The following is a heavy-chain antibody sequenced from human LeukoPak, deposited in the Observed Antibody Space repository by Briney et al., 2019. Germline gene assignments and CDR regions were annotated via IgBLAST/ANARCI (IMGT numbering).Heavy chain of an antibody. CDR3: ARDFLGRGSGSYYMDY. V-gene: IGHV3-30*03. J-gene: IGHJ4*02. Sequence: LPGGSLRLSCAASGFTFSSYGMHWVRQAPGKGLEWVAVTSYDGSNKYYADSVKGRFTISRDNAKNSLYLQMNSLRAEDTAVYYCARDFLGRGSGSYYMDYWGQGTLVTVSS. CDR2: TSYDGSNK. CDR1: GFTFSSYG. D-gene: IGHD3-10*01.